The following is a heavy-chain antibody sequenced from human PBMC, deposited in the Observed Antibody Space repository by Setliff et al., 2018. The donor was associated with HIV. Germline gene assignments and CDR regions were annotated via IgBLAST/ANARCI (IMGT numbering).Heavy chain of an antibody. CDR2: ISSSSSYI. CDR1: GFTFKSYS. CDR3: VRDTTSGWMLTN. D-gene: IGHD2-2*01. Sequence: PWVSLRLSCDASGFTFKSYSINWLRQAPGQGLEWVSSISSSSSYIYYADSVKGRFTISRDNAKNSLFLQMNRLRAEDTAVYYCVRDTTSGWMLTNWGQGTLVTVSS. J-gene: IGHJ4*02. V-gene: IGHV3-21*01.